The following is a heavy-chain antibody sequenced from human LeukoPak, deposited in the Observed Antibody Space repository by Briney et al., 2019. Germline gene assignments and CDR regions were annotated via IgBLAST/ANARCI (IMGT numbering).Heavy chain of an antibody. CDR2: INRSGGST. CDR3: ARKTGTLIDY. D-gene: IGHD1-1*01. V-gene: IGHV1-46*01. J-gene: IGHJ4*02. Sequence: ASLKVSCEAPRYTFTSYYMYSVRDSPGQRVVWMGIINRSGGSTSYAQKFQGRVTMTRNMSTSTVYMGLSSLRSEDTAVYYCARKTGTLIDYWGQGTLVTVSS. CDR1: RYTFTSYY.